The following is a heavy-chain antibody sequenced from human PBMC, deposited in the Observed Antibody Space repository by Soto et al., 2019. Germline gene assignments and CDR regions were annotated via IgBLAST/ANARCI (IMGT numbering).Heavy chain of an antibody. CDR2: IIPIFGTA. CDR1: GGTFSSYA. CDR3: ARAWGDIVVVPAASIYYYGMDV. D-gene: IGHD2-2*01. V-gene: IGHV1-69*01. Sequence: QVQLVQSGAEVKKPGSSVKVSCKASGGTFSSYAISWVRQAPGQGLEWMGGIIPIFGTANYAQKFQGRVTITADESMSTAYMELSSLRSEDTAVYYCARAWGDIVVVPAASIYYYGMDVWGQGTTVTVSS. J-gene: IGHJ6*02.